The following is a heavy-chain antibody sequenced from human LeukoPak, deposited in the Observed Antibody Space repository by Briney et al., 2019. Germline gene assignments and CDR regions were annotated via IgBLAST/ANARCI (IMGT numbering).Heavy chain of an antibody. CDR2: IYYGGST. Sequence: SETLSLTCTVSGYSISSGYYWGWIRQPPGKGLEWIGSIYYGGSTYYNPSFKSRITISDDTSKNQFSLKLTSVTATDTAVYYCVRAFQRSSWPFDYWGQGTLVTVSS. D-gene: IGHD6-13*01. V-gene: IGHV4-38-2*02. CDR1: GYSISSGYY. CDR3: VRAFQRSSWPFDY. J-gene: IGHJ4*02.